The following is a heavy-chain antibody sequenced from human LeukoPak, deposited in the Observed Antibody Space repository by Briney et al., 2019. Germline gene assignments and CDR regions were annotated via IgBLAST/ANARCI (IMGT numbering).Heavy chain of an antibody. CDR1: VCTFSNYE. D-gene: IGHD3-3*01. Sequence: GGSLRLSCAASVCTFSNYEMNWVRQAPGKGLEWVSYISSSGSTIYYADSVKGRFTISRDNAKNSLYLQMNSLRAEDTAVYYCASRRTYYDFWSGSDDAFDIWGQGTMVTVSS. J-gene: IGHJ3*02. CDR2: ISSSGSTI. CDR3: ASRRTYYDFWSGSDDAFDI. V-gene: IGHV3-48*03.